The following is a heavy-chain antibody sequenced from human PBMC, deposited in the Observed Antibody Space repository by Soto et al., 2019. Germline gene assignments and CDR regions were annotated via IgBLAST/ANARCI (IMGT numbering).Heavy chain of an antibody. V-gene: IGHV4-39*01. J-gene: IGHJ4*02. CDR2: IYYSGST. CDR3: ASRTPNFDY. CDR1: GGSISSSSYY. Sequence: SETLSLTCTVSGGSISSSSYYWGWIRQPPGKGLEWIGSIYYSGSTYYNPSLKSRVTISVDTSKNQFSLKLSSVTAADTAVYYCASRTPNFDYWGQGTLVTVSS.